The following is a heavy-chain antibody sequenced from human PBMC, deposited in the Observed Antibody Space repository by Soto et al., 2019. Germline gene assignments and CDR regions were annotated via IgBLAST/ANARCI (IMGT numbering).Heavy chain of an antibody. CDR3: AREGARLWYFDP. CDR1: GYTFFSNG. D-gene: IGHD3-10*01. Sequence: ASVKVSFKASGYTFFSNGISGVRQAPGQGLEWMGWISPYNGNTDYAQNFQGRVTMTTDTSTTTAYMELRSLRFDVTAVYYCAREGARLWYFDPWGQGTLVTVSS. J-gene: IGHJ5*02. V-gene: IGHV1-18*04. CDR2: ISPYNGNT.